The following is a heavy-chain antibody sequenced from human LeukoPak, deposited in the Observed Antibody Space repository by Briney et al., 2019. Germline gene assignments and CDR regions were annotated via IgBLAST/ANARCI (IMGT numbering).Heavy chain of an antibody. J-gene: IGHJ2*01. V-gene: IGHV3-23*01. CDR2: ISGSGDTT. D-gene: IGHD2-21*02. Sequence: GGSLRLSCAASGFTFSTYAMHWVRQAPGKGLEWVSVISGSGDTTYYADSVKGRFTISRDKSINTLYLQMNSLRAEDTAVYYCAKADIVVVTAGYYLDVWGRGTLVTVSS. CDR1: GFTFSTYA. CDR3: AKADIVVVTAGYYLDV.